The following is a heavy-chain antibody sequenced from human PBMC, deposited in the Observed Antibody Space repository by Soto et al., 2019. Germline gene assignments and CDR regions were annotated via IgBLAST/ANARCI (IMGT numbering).Heavy chain of an antibody. CDR1: GGSFSGYY. V-gene: IGHV4-34*01. CDR3: ARGDRDTAMVTYYFDY. J-gene: IGHJ4*02. D-gene: IGHD5-18*01. CDR2: INHSGST. Sequence: QVQLQQWGAGLLKPSETLSLTCAVYGGSFSGYYWSWIRQPPGKGLEWIGAINHSGSTNYNPSLKSRVTISVDTSKNQFSLKLSSVTAADTAVYYCARGDRDTAMVTYYFDYWVQGTLVIVSS.